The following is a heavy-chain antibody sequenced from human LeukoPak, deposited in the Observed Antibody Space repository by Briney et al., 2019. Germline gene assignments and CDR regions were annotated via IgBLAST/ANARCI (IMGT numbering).Heavy chain of an antibody. CDR1: GFTFSSYA. D-gene: IGHD6-19*01. J-gene: IGHJ4*02. Sequence: GGSLRLSCAASGFTFSSYAMHWVRQAPGKGLEWVAVISYDGSNKYYADSVKGRFTISRDNSKNTLYLQMNSLRAEDTAVYYCARGGVASAWLADLFDYWGQGTLVTVSS. CDR3: ARGGVASAWLADLFDY. V-gene: IGHV3-30-3*01. CDR2: ISYDGSNK.